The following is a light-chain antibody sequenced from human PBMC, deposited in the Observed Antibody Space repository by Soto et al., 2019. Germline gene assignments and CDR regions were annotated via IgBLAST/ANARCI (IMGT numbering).Light chain of an antibody. Sequence: VLTQTPLSSPVTLGQPASISCRSSQSLVYRDGNTYLSWLQQRPGQPPRLLIYQVSNRFSGVPGRFSGSGAGTGFTLKISRVEAEDVGVYSCIQFSHFPRTFGQGTKVEIK. CDR3: IQFSHFPRT. CDR1: QSLVYRDGNTY. CDR2: QVS. J-gene: IGKJ1*01. V-gene: IGKV2-24*01.